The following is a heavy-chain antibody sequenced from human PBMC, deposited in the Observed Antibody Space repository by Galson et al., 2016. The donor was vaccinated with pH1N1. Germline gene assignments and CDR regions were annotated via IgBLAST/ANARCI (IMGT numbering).Heavy chain of an antibody. CDR1: GFTFSNYW. V-gene: IGHV3-7*01. CDR2: IKEDGNEK. CDR3: ARAIGSRSSY. D-gene: IGHD3-16*02. J-gene: IGHJ4*02. Sequence: LRLSCAASGFTFSNYWMHWVRQVPGKGLEWVANIKEDGNEKYYVDSVRGRFTISRDNAKNSLYLQMNSLRGEDTALYYCARAIGSRSSYWGQGTLVTVSS.